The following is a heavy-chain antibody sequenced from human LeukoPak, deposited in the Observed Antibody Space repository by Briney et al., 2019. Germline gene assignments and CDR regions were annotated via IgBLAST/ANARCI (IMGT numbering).Heavy chain of an antibody. CDR2: MYYSSGNT. J-gene: IGHJ4*02. D-gene: IGHD3-3*01. CDR1: GGSISSSTYY. Sequence: PSETLSLTCTVSGGSISSSTYYWGWIRQPPGKGLEWIGSMYYSSGNTYYNPSLKSRVTISVDTSKNQFSLKLSSVTAADTAVYYCARAPPPIPIWSGPELYYFDYWGQETLVTVSS. CDR3: ARAPPPIPIWSGPELYYFDY. V-gene: IGHV4-39*07.